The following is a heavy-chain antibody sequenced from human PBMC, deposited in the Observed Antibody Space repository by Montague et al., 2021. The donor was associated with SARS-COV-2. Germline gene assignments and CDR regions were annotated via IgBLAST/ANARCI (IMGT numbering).Heavy chain of an antibody. CDR1: GGSISSGGYY. Sequence: TLSLTCTVSGGSISSGGYYWSWIRQHPGKGLEWIGYIYYSGSTYYNPSLKSRVTISVDTSKNQFSLKLSSVAAADTAVYYCARITSITIFGVVSAFDFWGQGTMVTVSP. J-gene: IGHJ3*01. CDR3: ARITSITIFGVVSAFDF. CDR2: IYYSGST. D-gene: IGHD3-3*01. V-gene: IGHV4-31*03.